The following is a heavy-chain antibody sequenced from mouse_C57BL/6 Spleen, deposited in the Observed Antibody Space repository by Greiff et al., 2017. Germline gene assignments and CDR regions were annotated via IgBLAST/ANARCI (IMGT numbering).Heavy chain of an antibody. CDR1: GFTFNTYA. D-gene: IGHD2-3*01. J-gene: IGHJ3*01. CDR3: VRYDGYPAY. V-gene: IGHV10-3*01. CDR2: IRSKSSNYAT. Sequence: EVQLVESGGGLVQPKGSLKLSCAASGFTFNTYAMHWVRQAPGQGLEWVARIRSKSSNYATYYADAVKDRFTISRDDAQSMLYLQMSNLKTEDTAMYYCVRYDGYPAYWGQGTLVTVSA.